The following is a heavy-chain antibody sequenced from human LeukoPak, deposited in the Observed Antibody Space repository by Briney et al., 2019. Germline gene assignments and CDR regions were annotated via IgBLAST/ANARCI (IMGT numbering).Heavy chain of an antibody. CDR2: IYTSGCN. V-gene: IGHV4-4*07. Sequence: SETLSLTCTVSGGSISSYYWSWIRQPAGKGLEWIGRIYTSGCNSYNPSLKSRVTMSIDTSKNQFSLKLSSVTAADTAIYYCARGVVVTAIPYFDYWGQGTLVTVSS. CDR3: ARGVVVTAIPYFDY. CDR1: GGSISSYY. J-gene: IGHJ4*02. D-gene: IGHD2-21*02.